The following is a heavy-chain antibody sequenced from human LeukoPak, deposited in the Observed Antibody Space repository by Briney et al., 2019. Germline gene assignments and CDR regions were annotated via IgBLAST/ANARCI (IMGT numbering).Heavy chain of an antibody. CDR1: GGSISSYY. V-gene: IGHV4-59*01. CDR2: IYYSGNT. J-gene: IGHJ3*02. D-gene: IGHD5-24*01. CDR3: ARVLADGYSDI. Sequence: PSETLSLTCTVSGGSISSYYWSWIRQPPGKGLEWIGYIYYSGNTNYNPSLKSRVTISLDTSRNQFSLKLSSVTAADTAVYYCARVLADGYSDIWGQGTMVTVSS.